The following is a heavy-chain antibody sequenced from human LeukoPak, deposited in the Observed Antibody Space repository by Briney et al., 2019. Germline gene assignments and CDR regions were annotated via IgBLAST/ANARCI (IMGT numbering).Heavy chain of an antibody. CDR3: ARRYYYYYMDV. V-gene: IGHV3-7*01. J-gene: IGHJ6*03. CDR2: MNQDGSEK. CDR1: GFTFSSYG. Sequence: GGSLRLSCAASGFTFSSYGMHWVRQAPGKGLEWVANMNQDGSEKYYVDSVKGRFTISRDNAKNSLYLQMNSLRAEDTAVYYCARRYYYYYMDVWGKGTTVTVSS.